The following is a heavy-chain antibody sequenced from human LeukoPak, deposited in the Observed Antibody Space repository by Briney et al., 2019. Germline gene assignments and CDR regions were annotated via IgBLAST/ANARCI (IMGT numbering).Heavy chain of an antibody. CDR3: ARKIPFVVVMDV. CDR2: INTNTGNP. J-gene: IGHJ6*02. CDR1: GYTFTSYG. D-gene: IGHD2-2*01. V-gene: IGHV7-4-1*02. Sequence: ASVTVSCTASGYTFTSYGVNWVRRAPGQGLEWMGWINTNTGNPTYAQGLTGRFVFSLDTSVSTAYLQINSLQAEDSAVYYCARKIPFVVVMDVWGQGTTVTVSS.